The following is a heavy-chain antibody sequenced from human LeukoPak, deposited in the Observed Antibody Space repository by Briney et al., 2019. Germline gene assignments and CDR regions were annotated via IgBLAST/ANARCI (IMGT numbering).Heavy chain of an antibody. J-gene: IGHJ3*02. CDR3: ARASGGGKGDDAFDI. CDR1: GFTFSSYD. V-gene: IGHV3-13*01. D-gene: IGHD4-23*01. Sequence: PGGSLRLSCAASGFTFSSYDMHWVRQATGKGLEWVSAIGTAGDTYYPGSVKGRFTISRENAKNSLYLQMNSLRAGDTAVYYCARASGGGKGDDAFDIWGQGTMVTVSS. CDR2: IGTAGDT.